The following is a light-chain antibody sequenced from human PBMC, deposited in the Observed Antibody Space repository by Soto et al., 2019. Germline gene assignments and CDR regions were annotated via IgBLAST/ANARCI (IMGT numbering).Light chain of an antibody. J-gene: IGKJ5*01. Sequence: EIVMTQSPGTLSLSPGEAATLSCRASQSVSGSYLAWYQQKPGQAPRLVIYGASSRATGIPDRFSGSGSGTDFTLTISRVAPEDFAVYYCQQYVGLPITFGQGTRLEIK. V-gene: IGKV3-20*01. CDR2: GAS. CDR1: QSVSGSY. CDR3: QQYVGLPIT.